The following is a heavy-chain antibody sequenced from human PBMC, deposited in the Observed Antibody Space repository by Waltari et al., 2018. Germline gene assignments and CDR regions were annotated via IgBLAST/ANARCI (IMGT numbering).Heavy chain of an antibody. D-gene: IGHD2-2*01. CDR3: ARDRSFFAAAPGWFDP. CDR2: IYYSGST. V-gene: IGHV4-59*01. CDR1: GGSISSSY. Sequence: QVQLQESGPGLVKPSETLSLTCTVSGGSISSSYWSWIRQPPGKGLEWIGYIYYSGSTNYNPSLKSRVTISVDTSKNQFSLKLSSVTAADTAVYYCARDRSFFAAAPGWFDPWGQGTLVTVSS. J-gene: IGHJ5*02.